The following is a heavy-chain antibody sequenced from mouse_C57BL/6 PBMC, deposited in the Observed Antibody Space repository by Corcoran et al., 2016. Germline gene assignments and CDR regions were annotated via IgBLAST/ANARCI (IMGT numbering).Heavy chain of an antibody. CDR3: APYDYDWYFDV. CDR2: IYPSDGST. V-gene: IGHV1-85*01. D-gene: IGHD2-4*01. Sequence: QVQLQQTGPELLKPGASVKLSCKASGYTFTSYDINWVKQRPGQGLEWVGLIYPSDGSTKYNEKFKGKATLPVDTSSSTAYMELHSLSSEDSAGYFCAPYDYDWYFDVWGTGTTVTVSS. CDR1: GYTFTSYD. J-gene: IGHJ1*03.